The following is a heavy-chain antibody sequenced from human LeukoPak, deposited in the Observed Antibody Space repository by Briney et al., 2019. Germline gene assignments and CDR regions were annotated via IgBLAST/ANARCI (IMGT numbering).Heavy chain of an antibody. CDR3: ARGRWFGELFGY. Sequence: SETLSLTCAVYGGSFSGYYWSWIRQPPGKGLEWIGEINHSGSTNYNPSLKSRVTMSVDTSKNQFSLKLSSVTAADTAVYYCARGRWFGELFGYWGQGTLVTVSS. D-gene: IGHD3-10*01. J-gene: IGHJ4*02. V-gene: IGHV4-34*01. CDR2: INHSGST. CDR1: GGSFSGYY.